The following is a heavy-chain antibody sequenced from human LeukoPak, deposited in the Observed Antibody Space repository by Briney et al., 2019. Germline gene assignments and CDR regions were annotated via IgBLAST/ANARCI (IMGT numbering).Heavy chain of an antibody. J-gene: IGHJ4*02. D-gene: IGHD2-21*01. CDR1: GGSISSSSYY. Sequence: KPSETLSLTCTVSGGSISSSSYYWGWIRQPPGKGLEWIGSIYYSGSTCYNPSLESRVAISVDTSRNHLSVRLTSVAAADTAVYYCARHVVGPGYSSIPNLDYWGQGTQVTVSS. CDR2: IYYSGST. V-gene: IGHV4-39*01. CDR3: ARHVVGPGYSSIPNLDY.